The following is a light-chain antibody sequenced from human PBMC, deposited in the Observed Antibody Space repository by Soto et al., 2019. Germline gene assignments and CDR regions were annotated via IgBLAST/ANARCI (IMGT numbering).Light chain of an antibody. CDR3: QQYGSSPLT. V-gene: IGKV3-20*01. CDR1: QSVSSSY. Sequence: EIVLTQSPGTLSLSPGERATLSCRASQSVSSSYLAWYQQKPGQAPRLLIYGASSRATGIPDRFSGSGSVTDFTLTISRLEAEDFAVYYCQQYGSSPLTCGGGTKVEIK. CDR2: GAS. J-gene: IGKJ4*02.